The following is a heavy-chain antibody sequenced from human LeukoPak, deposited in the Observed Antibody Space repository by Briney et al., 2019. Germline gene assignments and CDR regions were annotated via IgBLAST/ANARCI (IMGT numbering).Heavy chain of an antibody. CDR2: INPNSGGT. V-gene: IGHV1-2*02. CDR1: GYTFTGYY. D-gene: IGHD3/OR15-3a*01. CDR3: ARGRLGLHNWFDP. J-gene: IGHJ5*02. Sequence: ASVKVSCKASGYTFTGYYMHWVRQAPGQVLEWMGWINPNSGGTNYAQKFQGRVTMTRDTSISTAYMELSRLRSDDTAVYYCARGRLGLHNWFDPWGQGTLVTVSS.